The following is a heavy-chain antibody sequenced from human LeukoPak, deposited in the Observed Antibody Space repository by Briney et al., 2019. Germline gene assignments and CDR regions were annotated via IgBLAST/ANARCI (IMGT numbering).Heavy chain of an antibody. J-gene: IGHJ3*02. CDR2: IYTSGST. Sequence: PSETLSLTCTVSGGSISSYYWSWIRQPAGKGLEWIGRIYTSGSTNYNPSLKSRVTISVDKSKNQFSLKLSSVTAADTAVYYCARVLLPTSAFDIWGQGTMVTVSS. CDR1: GGSISSYY. CDR3: ARVLLPTSAFDI. V-gene: IGHV4-4*07.